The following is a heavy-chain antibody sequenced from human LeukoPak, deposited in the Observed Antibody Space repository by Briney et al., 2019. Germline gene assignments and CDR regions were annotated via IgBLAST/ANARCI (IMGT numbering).Heavy chain of an antibody. J-gene: IGHJ5*02. Sequence: SETLSLTCAVYGGSFSGYYWSWIRQPPGKGLEWIGEINHSGSTNYNPSLKSRVTISVDTSKNQFSLKLSSVTAADTAVYYCARDAPYGGNSLFWFGPWGQGTLVTVSS. D-gene: IGHD4-23*01. V-gene: IGHV4-34*01. CDR2: INHSGST. CDR3: ARDAPYGGNSLFWFGP. CDR1: GGSFSGYY.